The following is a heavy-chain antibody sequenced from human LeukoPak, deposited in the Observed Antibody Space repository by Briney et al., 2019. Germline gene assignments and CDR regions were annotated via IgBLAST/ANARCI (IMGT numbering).Heavy chain of an antibody. CDR1: GFTVSSNY. CDR3: ARVRYYDTSGYSGAYYFDY. Sequence: GGSLRLSCAASGFTVSSNYMSWIRQAPGKGLEWVSYISSSGSTIYYAGSVKGRFTISRDNAKNSLYLQMNSLRAEDTAVYYCARVRYYDTSGYSGAYYFDYWGQGTLVTVSS. V-gene: IGHV3-11*04. J-gene: IGHJ4*02. CDR2: ISSSGSTI. D-gene: IGHD3-22*01.